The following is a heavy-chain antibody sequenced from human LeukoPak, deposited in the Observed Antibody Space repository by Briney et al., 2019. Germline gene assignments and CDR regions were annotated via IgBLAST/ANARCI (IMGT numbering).Heavy chain of an antibody. Sequence: GGSLRLSCAASGFTFSSYGMHWVRQAPGKGLEWVAFIRYDGSNKYYADSVKGRFTISRDNSKNTLYLQMNSLRAEDTAVYYCAKDYSSSWYIVGATNYFDYWGQGTLVTVSS. V-gene: IGHV3-30*02. D-gene: IGHD1-26*01. J-gene: IGHJ4*02. CDR3: AKDYSSSWYIVGATNYFDY. CDR1: GFTFSSYG. CDR2: IRYDGSNK.